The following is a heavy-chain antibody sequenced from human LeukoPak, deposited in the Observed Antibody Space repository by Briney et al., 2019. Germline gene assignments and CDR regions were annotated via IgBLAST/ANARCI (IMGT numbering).Heavy chain of an antibody. CDR2: ISAYNGNT. V-gene: IGHV1-18*01. D-gene: IGHD2-2*01. Sequence: ASVKVSCKASGYIFTSHGISWVRQAPGQGLEWMGWISAYNGNTDYAQKLKDRVTMTTDTSTSTAYMELRSLRSDDTAVYFCARDGGAYCGSSSCHPSGYWGRGTLVTVSS. J-gene: IGHJ4*02. CDR1: GYIFTSHG. CDR3: ARDGGAYCGSSSCHPSGY.